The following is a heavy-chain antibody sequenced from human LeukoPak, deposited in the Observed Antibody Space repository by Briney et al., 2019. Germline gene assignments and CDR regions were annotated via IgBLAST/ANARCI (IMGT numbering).Heavy chain of an antibody. D-gene: IGHD5-18*01. Sequence: ASVKVSCKVSGYTLTELSMLWVRQAPGKGLEWMGGFDPEDGETIYAQKFQGRVTMTEDTSTDTAYMELSSLRSEDTAVYYCATVLARYSSGYLPFDPWGQGTLVTVSS. CDR1: GYTLTELS. J-gene: IGHJ5*02. V-gene: IGHV1-24*01. CDR2: FDPEDGET. CDR3: ATVLARYSSGYLPFDP.